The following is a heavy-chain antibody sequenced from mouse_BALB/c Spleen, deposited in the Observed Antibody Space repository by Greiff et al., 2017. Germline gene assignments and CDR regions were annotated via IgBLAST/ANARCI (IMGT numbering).Heavy chain of an antibody. CDR2: ISSGGST. Sequence: EVKLVESGGGLVKPGGSLKLSCAASGFTFSSYAMSWVRQTPEKRLEWVASISSGGSTYYPASVKGRFTISRDNARNILYLQMSSLRSEDTAMYYCARGKGYAAMDYWGQGTSVTVSS. V-gene: IGHV5-6-5*01. J-gene: IGHJ4*01. D-gene: IGHD2-2*01. CDR3: ARGKGYAAMDY. CDR1: GFTFSSYA.